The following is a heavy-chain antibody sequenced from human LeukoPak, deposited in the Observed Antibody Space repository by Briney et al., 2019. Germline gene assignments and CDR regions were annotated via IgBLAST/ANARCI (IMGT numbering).Heavy chain of an antibody. CDR2: IIPILGIA. Sequence: SVKVSCKASGGTFSSYAISWVRQAPGQGLEWMGRIIPILGIANYAQKFQGRVTITADKSTSTAYMELSSLRSEDTAVYYCARELSTYYYDSSGYSHAFDIWGQGTMVTVSS. CDR1: GGTFSSYA. V-gene: IGHV1-69*04. CDR3: ARELSTYYYDSSGYSHAFDI. D-gene: IGHD3-22*01. J-gene: IGHJ3*02.